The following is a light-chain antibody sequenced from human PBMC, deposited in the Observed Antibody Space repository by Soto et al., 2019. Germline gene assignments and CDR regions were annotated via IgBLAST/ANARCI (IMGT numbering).Light chain of an antibody. V-gene: IGKV3-11*01. Sequence: EFVLTQSPATLSLSPGERAILSCRASQSVAGSLAWYQQKPGQAPRLLIYDISTRAAAIPARFSGSGSGTDFTLTVSSLEPGDFALYYCQQRSNRITFGQGTRLEIK. J-gene: IGKJ5*01. CDR3: QQRSNRIT. CDR1: QSVAGS. CDR2: DIS.